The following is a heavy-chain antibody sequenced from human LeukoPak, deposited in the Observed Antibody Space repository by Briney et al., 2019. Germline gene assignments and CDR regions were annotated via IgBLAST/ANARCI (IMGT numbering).Heavy chain of an antibody. CDR2: INPNSGGT. D-gene: IGHD3-22*01. CDR1: GYTFTGYY. V-gene: IGHV1-2*02. CDR3: ATDLRTYYYDTSGSTLFDY. Sequence: ASVKVSCKASGYTFTGYYMHWVRQAPGQGLEWMGWINPNSGGTNYAQKFQGRVTMTRDTSISTAYMELSRLRSDDTAVYYCATDLRTYYYDTSGSTLFDYWGQGSLVTVSS. J-gene: IGHJ4*02.